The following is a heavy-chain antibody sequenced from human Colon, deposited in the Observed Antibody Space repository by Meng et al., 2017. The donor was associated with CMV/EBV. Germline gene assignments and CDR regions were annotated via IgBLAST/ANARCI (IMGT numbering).Heavy chain of an antibody. CDR2: ISGSGGST. CDR3: EKSSGWYR. CDR1: GFTFSSYA. D-gene: IGHD6-19*01. Sequence: GESLKISCAASGFTFSSYAMSWVRQAPGKGLEWVSAISGSGGSTYYADSVKGRFTISRDNSKNTLYLQMNSLRAEDTAVYYCEKSSGWYRWGQGTLVTVSS. J-gene: IGHJ4*02. V-gene: IGHV3-23*01.